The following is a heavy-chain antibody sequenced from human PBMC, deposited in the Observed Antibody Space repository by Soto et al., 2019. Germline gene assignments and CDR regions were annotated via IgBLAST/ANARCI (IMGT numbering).Heavy chain of an antibody. CDR2: TYFRSKWYN. D-gene: IGHD1-1*01. CDR1: GDSVSSNSAA. Sequence: QTLSLTCAVSGDSVSSNSAAWTWIRQSPSRGLEWLGRTYFRSKWYNEYADSVKGRLTIIADTSKNQFSLQLNSVTPDDTALYYCARERPSTTSFDFWGQGTPVTVSS. V-gene: IGHV6-1*01. CDR3: ARERPSTTSFDF. J-gene: IGHJ4*02.